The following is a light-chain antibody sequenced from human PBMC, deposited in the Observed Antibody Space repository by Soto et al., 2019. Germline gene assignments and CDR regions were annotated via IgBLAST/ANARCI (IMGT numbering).Light chain of an antibody. Sequence: QSVLTQPPSASGTPGQRVTISCSGSTSNVGINSVFWYQHLPGTAPKLLIYRSNQRASGVPDRFSGSKSGTSASLAISGPRSEDEADYYCAAWDDSLSGQVFGGGTKVTVL. V-gene: IGLV1-47*01. CDR1: TSNVGINS. J-gene: IGLJ2*01. CDR2: RSN. CDR3: AAWDDSLSGQV.